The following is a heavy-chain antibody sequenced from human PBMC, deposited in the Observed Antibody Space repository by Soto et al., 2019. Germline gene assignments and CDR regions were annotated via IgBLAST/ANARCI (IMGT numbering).Heavy chain of an antibody. CDR2: ISTRSSTI. J-gene: IGHJ2*01. CDR1: GFTFSTYS. V-gene: IGHV3-48*02. Sequence: GGSLRLSCAASGFTFSTYSMNWVRQAPGKGLEWVSYISTRSSTIYYADSVRGRFTISRDDAKNSLYLQMNSLRDEDSAVYYCARAAPGFDLWGRGSRVTVSS. CDR3: ARAAPGFDL.